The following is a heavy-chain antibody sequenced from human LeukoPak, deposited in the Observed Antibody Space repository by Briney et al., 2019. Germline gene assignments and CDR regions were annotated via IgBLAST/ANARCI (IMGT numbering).Heavy chain of an antibody. D-gene: IGHD2-2*01. J-gene: IGHJ4*02. CDR3: AKGPLRLLVPAAMSDYYFDY. CDR2: ISGSGGST. CDR1: GFTFSSYA. V-gene: IGHV3-23*01. Sequence: GGSLRLSCAASGFTFSSYAMSWVRQAPGKGLEWVSAISGSGGSTYYADSVKGRFTISRDNSKNTLYLQMNSLRAEDTAVYYCAKGPLRLLVPAAMSDYYFDYWGQGTLVTVSS.